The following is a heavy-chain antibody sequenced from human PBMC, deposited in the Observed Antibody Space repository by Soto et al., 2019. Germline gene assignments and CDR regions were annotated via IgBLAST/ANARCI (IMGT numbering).Heavy chain of an antibody. CDR1: GFTFTNSA. J-gene: IGHJ4*01. V-gene: IGHV1-58*01. CDR2: IVVGSGNT. CDR3: ARDHGDTAMASYYFDY. Sequence: SVKVSCKASGFTFTNSAVQWVRQARGQRLEWIGWIVVGSGNTNYAQKFQERVTITRDMSTSTAYMELSSLRSEDTAVYYCARDHGDTAMASYYFDYWGQ. D-gene: IGHD5-18*01.